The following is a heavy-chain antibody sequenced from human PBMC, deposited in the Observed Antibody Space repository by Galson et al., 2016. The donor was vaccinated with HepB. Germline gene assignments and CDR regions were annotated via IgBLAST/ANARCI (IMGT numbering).Heavy chain of an antibody. V-gene: IGHV3-48*01. D-gene: IGHD4-11*01. CDR1: GFTFSSYS. Sequence: SLRLSCAASGFTFSSYSMNWVRQAPGKGLAWVSYISSSSRTIYYADSVKGRFTISRDNAKNSLYLQMNGLRAEDTAVYYCARETTSDWFFDLCGRGTLVTVSS. CDR3: ARETTSDWFFDL. CDR2: ISSSSRTI. J-gene: IGHJ2*01.